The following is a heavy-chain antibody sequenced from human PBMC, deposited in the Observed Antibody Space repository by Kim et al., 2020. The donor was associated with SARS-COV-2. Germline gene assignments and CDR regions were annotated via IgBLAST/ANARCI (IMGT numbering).Heavy chain of an antibody. CDR1: GGSVSSGSYY. J-gene: IGHJ4*02. Sequence: SETLSLTCTVSGGSVSSGSYYWSWIRQPPGKGLEWIGYIYYSGSTNYNPSLKSRVTISVDTSKNQFSLKLSSVTAADTAVYYCARGGGYSGYDFDYWGQGTLVTVSS. V-gene: IGHV4-61*01. D-gene: IGHD5-12*01. CDR3: ARGGGYSGYDFDY. CDR2: IYYSGST.